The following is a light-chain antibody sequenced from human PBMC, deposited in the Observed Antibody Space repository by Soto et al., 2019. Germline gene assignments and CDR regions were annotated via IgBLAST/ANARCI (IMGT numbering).Light chain of an antibody. CDR3: CSYAVTFYV. Sequence: QPVLTQPRSVSGSPGQSVTISCTGPTIDDGTSNYVSWYQQHPGKVPKLMIYDVSERPSGVPDRFSGSKSGNTASLTISGLQPEDEADYYCCSYAVTFYVFGTGTKVTVL. J-gene: IGLJ1*01. CDR1: TIDDGTSNY. CDR2: DVS. V-gene: IGLV2-11*01.